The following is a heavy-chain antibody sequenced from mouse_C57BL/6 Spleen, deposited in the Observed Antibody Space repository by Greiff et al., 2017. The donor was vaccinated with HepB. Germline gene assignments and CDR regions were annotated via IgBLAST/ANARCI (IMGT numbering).Heavy chain of an antibody. CDR3: AREGLTGTGFDD. J-gene: IGHJ2*01. Sequence: VQLQQPGAELVKPGASVKMSCKASGYTFTSYWITWVKQRPGQGLEWIGDIYPGSGSTNYNEKFKSKATLTVDTSSSTAYMQLSSLTSEDSAVYYCAREGLTGTGFDDWGQGTTLTVSS. D-gene: IGHD4-1*01. CDR1: GYTFTSYW. CDR2: IYPGSGST. V-gene: IGHV1-55*01.